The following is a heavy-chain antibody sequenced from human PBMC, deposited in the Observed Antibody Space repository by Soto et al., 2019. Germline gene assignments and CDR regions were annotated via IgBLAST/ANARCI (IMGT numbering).Heavy chain of an antibody. V-gene: IGHV1-24*01. CDR2: FDPEDGET. CDR1: GYTLTELS. Sequence: ASVKVSCKVSGYTLTELSMHWVRQAPGKGLEWMGGFDPEDGETVYAQKFQGRVTMTEDTSTDTAYMELSSLRSEDTAVYYCATVHSGSDLGLYYDYWGQGTLVTVSS. J-gene: IGHJ4*02. CDR3: ATVHSGSDLGLYYDY. D-gene: IGHD5-12*01.